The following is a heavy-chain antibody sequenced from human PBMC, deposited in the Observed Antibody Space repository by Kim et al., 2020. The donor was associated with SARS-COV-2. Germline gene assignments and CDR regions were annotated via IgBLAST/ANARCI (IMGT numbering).Heavy chain of an antibody. CDR3: ARLGGSGSDY. J-gene: IGHJ4*02. Sequence: YHDYAGSVNNRITINPDTSKNQFSLQLNSVTPEDTAVYYCARLGGSGSDYWGQGTLVTVSS. D-gene: IGHD6-19*01. CDR2: YH. V-gene: IGHV6-1*01.